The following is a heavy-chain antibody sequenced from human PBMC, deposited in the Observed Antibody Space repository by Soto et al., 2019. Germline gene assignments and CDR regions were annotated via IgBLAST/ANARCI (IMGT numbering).Heavy chain of an antibody. J-gene: IGHJ4*02. Sequence: PGGSLRLSCAASGFIFSSYAMSWVRQAPGKGLEWVSTISSSGISTYHADSVKGRFTISRDNSKNTLYLQMNSLRAEDTAVYYCTKRFSSYYFDYWGQGTLVTVSS. CDR1: GFIFSSYA. CDR2: ISSSGIST. V-gene: IGHV3-23*01. D-gene: IGHD6-6*01. CDR3: TKRFSSYYFDY.